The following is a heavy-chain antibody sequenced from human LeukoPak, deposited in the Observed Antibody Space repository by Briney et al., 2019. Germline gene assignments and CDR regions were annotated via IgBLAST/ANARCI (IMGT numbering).Heavy chain of an antibody. CDR2: ISYDGSNK. CDR1: GSTFSRFA. J-gene: IGHJ4*02. V-gene: IGHV3-30*04. D-gene: IGHD3-16*02. Sequence: PGGSLRLSCAASGSTFSRFAMHWVRQAPGKGLEWVAVISYDGSNKYYADSVKGRFTISRDNAKSTLYLRVNSLRVEDTAVYYCAIGDGLGELSSSFEYWGQGTLVTVSS. CDR3: AIGDGLGELSSSFEY.